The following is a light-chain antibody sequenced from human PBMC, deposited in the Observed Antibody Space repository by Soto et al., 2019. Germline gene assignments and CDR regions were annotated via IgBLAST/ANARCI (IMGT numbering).Light chain of an antibody. CDR1: LSVTNSF. CDR3: QQYGSSLL. Sequence: EIVWTQSPGTLSLSPGERAILSRRANLSVTNSFLAWYQHAAGLAPWLFIYDASSRASGIPERLTGSGSGTDITLTISRLEPEDFAVYYCQQYGSSLLFGQGTKGDIK. CDR2: DAS. J-gene: IGKJ1*01. V-gene: IGKV3-20*01.